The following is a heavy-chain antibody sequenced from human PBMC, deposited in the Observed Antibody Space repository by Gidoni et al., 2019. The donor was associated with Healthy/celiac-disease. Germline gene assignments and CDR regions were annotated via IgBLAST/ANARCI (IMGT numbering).Heavy chain of an antibody. CDR1: GFTFSSYA. CDR2: ISGSGGST. J-gene: IGHJ4*02. V-gene: IGHV3-23*01. D-gene: IGHD5-12*01. CDR3: AKVGGGYDYFDY. Sequence: EVQLLESGGGVVQPGGALRLSGAASGFTFSSYAMSWVRQAPGKGLGWGSAISGSGGSTYYADSVKGRFTISRDNSKNTLYLQMNSLRADDTAVYYCAKVGGGYDYFDYWGQGTLVTVSS.